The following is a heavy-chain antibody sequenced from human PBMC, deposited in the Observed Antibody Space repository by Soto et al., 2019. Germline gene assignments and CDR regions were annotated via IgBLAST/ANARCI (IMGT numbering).Heavy chain of an antibody. J-gene: IGHJ6*02. CDR2: ISGSGGGT. CDR3: ARLRDDYYYGMDV. Sequence: GGSLRLSCAASGFTLSGYAMDWVRQAPGKGLEWVSAISGSGGGTYYADSVKGRFTISRDNSKNTLYLQMNSLRAEDTAVYYCARLRDDYYYGMDVWGQGTTVTVSS. V-gene: IGHV3-23*01. CDR1: GFTLSGYA.